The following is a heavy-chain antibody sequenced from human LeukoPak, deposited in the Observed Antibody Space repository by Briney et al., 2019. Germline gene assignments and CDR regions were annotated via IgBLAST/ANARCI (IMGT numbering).Heavy chain of an antibody. Sequence: SETLSLTCAVSGGSISSSNWWSWVRQPPGKGLEWMGESYHSGSTNYNPSLKSRVTISVDKSKNQFSLKLSSVTAADTAVYYCARSEDDYGDYGAVDYWGQGTLVTVSS. CDR1: GGSISSSNW. CDR2: SYHSGST. CDR3: ARSEDDYGDYGAVDY. J-gene: IGHJ4*02. D-gene: IGHD4-17*01. V-gene: IGHV4-4*02.